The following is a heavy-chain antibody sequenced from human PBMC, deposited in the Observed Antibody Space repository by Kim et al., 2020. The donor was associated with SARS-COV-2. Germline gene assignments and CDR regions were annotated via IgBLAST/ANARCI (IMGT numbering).Heavy chain of an antibody. CDR3: ARIIVGATGYGMDV. D-gene: IGHD1-26*01. V-gene: IGHV3-74*01. Sequence: GGSLRLSCAASGFTFSSYWMHWVRQAPGKGLVWVSRINSDGSSTSYADSVKGRFTISRDNAKNTLYVQMNSLRAEDTAVYYCARIIVGATGYGMDVWGQGTTVTVSS. J-gene: IGHJ6*02. CDR2: INSDGSST. CDR1: GFTFSSYW.